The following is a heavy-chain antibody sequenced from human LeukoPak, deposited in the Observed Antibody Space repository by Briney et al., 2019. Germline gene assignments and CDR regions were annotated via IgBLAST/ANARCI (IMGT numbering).Heavy chain of an antibody. Sequence: PGGTLRLSCAASGFAFINYGMSWVRQAPGKGLEWVSAISGSGGTTYYADSVKGRFTISRDNAKNTVFLQMNSLRAEDTAVYYCAKPIILTGYLLHDAFDIWGQGTMVTVSS. CDR3: AKPIILTGYLLHDAFDI. CDR2: ISGSGGTT. CDR1: GFAFINYG. D-gene: IGHD3-9*01. V-gene: IGHV3-23*01. J-gene: IGHJ3*02.